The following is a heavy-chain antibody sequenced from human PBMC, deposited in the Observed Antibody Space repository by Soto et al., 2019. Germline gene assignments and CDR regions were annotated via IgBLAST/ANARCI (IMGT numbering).Heavy chain of an antibody. CDR3: AREAPVVAPY. Sequence: QVQLQESGPGLVRPSQTLSLTCTVSGGSINSGASYWNWIRQHPEKGLEWIGYINYRGSTFYNSSLTRLTIISQGTSNSPFSPKLSSVPASDTAVYYCAREAPVVAPYGGQGTLVTVSS. CDR2: INYRGST. J-gene: IGHJ4*02. D-gene: IGHD2-2*01. V-gene: IGHV4-31*01. CDR1: GGSINSGASY.